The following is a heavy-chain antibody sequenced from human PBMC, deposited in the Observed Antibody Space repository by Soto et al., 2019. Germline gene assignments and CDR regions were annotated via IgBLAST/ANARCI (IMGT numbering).Heavy chain of an antibody. D-gene: IGHD1-7*01. J-gene: IGHJ3*02. CDR3: ATQTWNYGDDAFDI. V-gene: IGHV1-24*01. CDR2: FDPEDGET. Sequence: ASVTVSCTVSGYTLTELSMHCVRQAPGKGLEWMGGFDPEDGETIYAQKFQGRVTMTEDTSTDTAYMELSSLRSEDTAVYYCATQTWNYGDDAFDIWCQGTMVTVS. CDR1: GYTLTELS.